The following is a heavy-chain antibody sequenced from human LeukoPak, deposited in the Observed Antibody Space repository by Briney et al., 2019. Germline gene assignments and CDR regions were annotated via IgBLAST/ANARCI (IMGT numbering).Heavy chain of an antibody. J-gene: IGHJ4*02. Sequence: PSETLSLTCTVSGYSISSGYYWGWIRQPPGKGLEWIGSIYHSGSTYYNPSLKSRVTISVDTSKNQFSLKLSSVTAADTAVYYCARERGSSGWTDYWGQGTLVTVSS. CDR1: GYSISSGYY. V-gene: IGHV4-38-2*02. D-gene: IGHD6-19*01. CDR3: ARERGSSGWTDY. CDR2: IYHSGST.